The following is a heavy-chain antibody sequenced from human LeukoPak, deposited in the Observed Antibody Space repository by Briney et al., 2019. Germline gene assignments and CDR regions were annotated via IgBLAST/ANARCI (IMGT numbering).Heavy chain of an antibody. CDR2: ISGTGGST. Sequence: GGSLRLSCAASEFTFSRYAMSWVRQAPGKGLEWVSTISGTGGSTYYADSVKGRFTISRDNSKNTMYLQMNSLRAEDTAVYYCAKFQANYYDSSGYGCFDYWGQGALVTVSS. CDR1: EFTFSRYA. J-gene: IGHJ4*02. D-gene: IGHD3-22*01. V-gene: IGHV3-23*01. CDR3: AKFQANYYDSSGYGCFDY.